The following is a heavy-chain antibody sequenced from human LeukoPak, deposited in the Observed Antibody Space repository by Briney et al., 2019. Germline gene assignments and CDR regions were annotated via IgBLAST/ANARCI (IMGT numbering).Heavy chain of an antibody. Sequence: SQTLSLTCTVSGGSISSGGYYWSWIRQSPGQGLEWIGTSYYTGNTYYNPSLKSRVTISLDTSRNQFSLRLTSVIVADTALYYCARMRSYWYFDLWGRGTLVAVSS. CDR2: SYYTGNT. D-gene: IGHD2-15*01. CDR1: GGSISSGGYY. CDR3: ARMRSYWYFDL. J-gene: IGHJ2*01. V-gene: IGHV4-31*03.